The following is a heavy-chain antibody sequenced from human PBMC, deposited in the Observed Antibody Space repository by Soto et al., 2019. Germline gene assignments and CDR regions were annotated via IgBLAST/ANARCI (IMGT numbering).Heavy chain of an antibody. CDR1: GFTFSSYA. CDR3: AISPQWLGRNLFDP. V-gene: IGHV3-23*01. D-gene: IGHD6-19*01. CDR2: IRGSGCST. Sequence: GSLRLSCAASGFTFSSYAMSWVRQAPGKGLEWGSAIRGSGCSTYYADSVKGRFTISRDNSKNTLYLQMNSLRAEDTAVYYCAISPQWLGRNLFDPCGQGTLVIVSS. J-gene: IGHJ5*02.